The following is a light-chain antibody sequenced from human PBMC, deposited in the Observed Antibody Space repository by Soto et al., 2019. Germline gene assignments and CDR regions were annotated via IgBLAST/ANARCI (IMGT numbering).Light chain of an antibody. CDR1: QTISSY. CDR2: AAS. J-gene: IGKJ1*01. CDR3: QQSYNTPS. V-gene: IGKV1-39*01. Sequence: DIQMTQSPSSLSASVGDRVTITCRASQTISSYLNWYQQKPGKAPNLLIYAASSLRSGVPSKFSGSGSGTDFTLTISSLQPEDAATYYCQQSYNTPSFGQGTKVDNK.